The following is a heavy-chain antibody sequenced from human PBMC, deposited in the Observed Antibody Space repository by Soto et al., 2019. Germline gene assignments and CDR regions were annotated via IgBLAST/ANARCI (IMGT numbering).Heavy chain of an antibody. CDR3: ARASNYDILTGYYPTFAP. Sequence: PSETLSLTCTVSGGSISSGAYYWSWVRQPPGKGLEWIGEIDHSGSTNYNPSLKSRVTISVDKSKNQFSLKLSSVTAADTAVYYSARASNYDILTGYYPTFAPSGQRTLVNVSS. CDR1: GGSISSGAYY. D-gene: IGHD3-9*01. CDR2: IDHSGST. J-gene: IGHJ5*02. V-gene: IGHV4-4*02.